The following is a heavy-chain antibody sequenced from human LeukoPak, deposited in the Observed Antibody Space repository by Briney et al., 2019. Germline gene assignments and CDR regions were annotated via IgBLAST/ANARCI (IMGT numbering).Heavy chain of an antibody. Sequence: GGSLRLSCAASGFTFSNYWMHWVRQAPGKGLVWVSRINSDGINTSYADSVKGRFTISRDNAKNTLNLQMNSLRAEDTAVYYCAKDLGGDWYYFDYWGQGTLVTVSS. CDR1: GFTFSNYW. CDR3: AKDLGGDWYYFDY. D-gene: IGHD2-21*02. J-gene: IGHJ4*02. CDR2: INSDGINT. V-gene: IGHV3-74*01.